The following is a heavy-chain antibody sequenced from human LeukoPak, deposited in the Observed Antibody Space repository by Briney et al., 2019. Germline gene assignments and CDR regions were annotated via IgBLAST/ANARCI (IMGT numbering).Heavy chain of an antibody. CDR3: ARGLPQYSNTWNAY. Sequence: PGGSLRLSCAASGFTFSSYWMHWVRQAPGKGLLWVSRINGDGSITSTADSVKGRFTISRDNAKNTLYLQLNSLRAEDTAIYFCARGLPQYSNTWNAYWGQGTLVTVSS. CDR2: INGDGSIT. J-gene: IGHJ4*02. V-gene: IGHV3-74*01. CDR1: GFTFSSYW. D-gene: IGHD6-13*01.